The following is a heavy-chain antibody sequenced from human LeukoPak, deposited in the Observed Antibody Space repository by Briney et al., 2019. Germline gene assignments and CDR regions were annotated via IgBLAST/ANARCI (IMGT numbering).Heavy chain of an antibody. Sequence: SETLSLTCTVSGGSLSSDSYYWAWIRQPPGKGLEWIGRIYTSGSTNYNPSLKSRVTMSVDTSKNQFSLKLSSVTAADTAVYYCARDINPYYYDSSGYYSGRWFDPWGQGTLVAVSS. CDR3: ARDINPYYYDSSGYYSGRWFDP. V-gene: IGHV4-61*02. J-gene: IGHJ5*02. D-gene: IGHD3-22*01. CDR2: IYTSGST. CDR1: GGSLSSDSYY.